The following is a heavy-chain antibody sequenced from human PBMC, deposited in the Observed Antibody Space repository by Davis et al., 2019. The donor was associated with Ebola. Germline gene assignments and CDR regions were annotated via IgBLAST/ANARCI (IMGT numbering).Heavy chain of an antibody. V-gene: IGHV4-4*02. D-gene: IGHD1-1*01. J-gene: IGHJ6*02. CDR3: AGQLESQVGGMDV. CDR1: GGSISSDNW. CDR2: IYHSGST. Sequence: SETLSLTCDVSGGSISSDNWWNWVRQPPGKGLEWIGEIYHSGSTNYNPSLKSRVTISVGKSKNQFSLKLSSVTAADTAVYYCAGQLESQVGGMDVWGQGTTVTVSS.